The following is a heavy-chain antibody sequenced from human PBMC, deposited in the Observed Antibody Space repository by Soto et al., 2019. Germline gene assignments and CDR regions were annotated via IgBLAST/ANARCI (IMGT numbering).Heavy chain of an antibody. V-gene: IGHV4-34*01. CDR3: ARGLISGSHYSGGWYYFDY. Sequence: QVQLQQWGAGLLKPSETLSLTCAVYGGSFNGYIWSWIRQPPGKGLQWMGQINHSGSANYNPSLRSRVTISVHPSNSQFSLELSSVTAADTAVYYCARGLISGSHYSGGWYYFDYWGQGTVVTVSS. D-gene: IGHD1-26*01. CDR2: INHSGSA. J-gene: IGHJ4*02. CDR1: GGSFNGYI.